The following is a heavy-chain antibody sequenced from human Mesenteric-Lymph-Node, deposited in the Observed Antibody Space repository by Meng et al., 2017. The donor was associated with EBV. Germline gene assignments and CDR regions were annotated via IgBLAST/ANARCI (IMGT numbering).Heavy chain of an antibody. Sequence: QVQLQQSSPGLVKPSQTLSLTCAISGDSVSSSSAAWTWIRQSPSRGLEWLGRTYYRSKWYNDYAVFVKSRITINPDTSKNQFSPQLNSVTPEDTAVYYCARGATSVFDLWGRGTLVTVSS. CDR2: TYYRSKWYN. J-gene: IGHJ2*01. V-gene: IGHV6-1*01. CDR3: ARGATSVFDL. CDR1: GDSVSSSSAA.